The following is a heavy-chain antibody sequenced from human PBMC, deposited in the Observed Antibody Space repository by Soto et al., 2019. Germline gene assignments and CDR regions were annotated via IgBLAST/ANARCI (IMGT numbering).Heavy chain of an antibody. CDR1: GFTFSSYS. D-gene: IGHD3-9*01. J-gene: IGHJ6*02. CDR3: ARGDLTLGDKYYDILTGSFVYGMDV. CDR2: ISSSSSYI. Sequence: GGSLRLSCAASGFTFSSYSMNWVRQAPGKGLEWVSSISSSSSYIYYADSVKGRFTISRDNAKNSLYLQMNSLRAEDTAVYYCARGDLTLGDKYYDILTGSFVYGMDVWGQGTTVTVSS. V-gene: IGHV3-21*01.